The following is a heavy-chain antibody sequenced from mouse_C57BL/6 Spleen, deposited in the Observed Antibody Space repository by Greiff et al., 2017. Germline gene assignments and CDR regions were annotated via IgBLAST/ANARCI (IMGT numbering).Heavy chain of an antibody. CDR1: GFTFSDYY. Sequence: DVMLVESGGGLVQPGGSLKLSCAASGFTFSDYYMYWVRQTPEKRLEWVAYISNGGGSTYYPDTVKGRFTISRDNAKNTLYLQMSRLKSEDTAMYYCARHAYGSRDWYFDVWGTGTTVTVSS. J-gene: IGHJ1*03. CDR3: ARHAYGSRDWYFDV. CDR2: ISNGGGST. D-gene: IGHD1-1*01. V-gene: IGHV5-12*01.